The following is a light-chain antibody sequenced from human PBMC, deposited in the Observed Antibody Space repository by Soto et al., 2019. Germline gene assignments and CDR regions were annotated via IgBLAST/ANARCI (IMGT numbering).Light chain of an antibody. CDR3: QQYSSYPWT. V-gene: IGKV1-5*03. J-gene: IGKJ1*01. Sequence: DIQMTQSPSTLSASVGDRVTITCRASHSMSSWLAWYQQKPGKAPKLLIYKASSLESGVPSRFSGSGSGTEFILTISSLQPDDFSTYYCQQYSSYPWTFGQGTKVEIK. CDR2: KAS. CDR1: HSMSSW.